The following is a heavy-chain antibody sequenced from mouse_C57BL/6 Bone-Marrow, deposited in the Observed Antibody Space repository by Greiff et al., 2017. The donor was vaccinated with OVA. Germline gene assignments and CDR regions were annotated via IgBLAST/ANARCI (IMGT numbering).Heavy chain of an antibody. V-gene: IGHV5-4*01. J-gene: IGHJ3*01. CDR2: ISAGGSYT. D-gene: IGHD2-4*01. CDR3: ARDGRLRRGRCAY. CDR1: GFTFSSYA. Sequence: EVMLVESGGGLVKPGGSLKLSCAASGFTFSSYAMSWVRQTPEKRLEWVATISAGGSYTYYPDNVKGRFTISRDNAKNNLYLQMSHLKSEDTAMYYCARDGRLRRGRCAYWGQGTLVTVSA.